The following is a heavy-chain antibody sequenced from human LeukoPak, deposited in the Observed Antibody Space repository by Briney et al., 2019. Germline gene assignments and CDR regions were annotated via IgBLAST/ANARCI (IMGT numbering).Heavy chain of an antibody. V-gene: IGHV3-48*01. CDR3: ASGVSSGWQNYFDY. CDR2: ISSSSSTI. D-gene: IGHD6-19*01. Sequence: GGSLRLSCAASGFTFSSYSMNWVRQAPGKGLEWVSYISSSSSTIYYADSVKGRFTISRDNAKNSLYLQMNSLRAEDTAVYYCASGVSSGWQNYFDYWGQGTLVTVSS. J-gene: IGHJ4*02. CDR1: GFTFSSYS.